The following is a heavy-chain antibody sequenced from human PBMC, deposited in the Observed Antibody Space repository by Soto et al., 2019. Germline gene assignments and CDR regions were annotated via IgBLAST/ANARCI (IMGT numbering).Heavy chain of an antibody. CDR3: AKVFVFTIREGFDY. J-gene: IGHJ4*02. CDR1: GFTFSSYA. D-gene: IGHD3-3*01. V-gene: IGHV3-23*01. Sequence: GGSLRLSCAASGFTFSSYAMSWVRQAPGKGLEWVSAITGSGDSTYYADSVKGRFTVSRDDSKNTLYLQMNSLRAEDTAVYYCAKVFVFTIREGFDYWGLGTLVTVSS. CDR2: ITGSGDST.